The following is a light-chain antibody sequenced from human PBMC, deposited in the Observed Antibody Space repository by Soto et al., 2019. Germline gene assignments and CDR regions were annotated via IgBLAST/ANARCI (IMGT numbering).Light chain of an antibody. Sequence: EIVMTQSPVTLSASPGESATLSCRASQSVDNNVAWYQQKPGQAPRLLIVGSFARATGIPARFSGSGSGSDFTLTISSLQPEDVATYYCQKYNSAPLTFGGGTKVDIK. CDR1: QSVDNN. V-gene: IGKV3-15*01. CDR3: QKYNSAPLT. CDR2: GSF. J-gene: IGKJ4*01.